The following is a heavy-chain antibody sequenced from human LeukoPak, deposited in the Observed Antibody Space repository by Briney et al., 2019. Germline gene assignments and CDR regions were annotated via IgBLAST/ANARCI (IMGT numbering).Heavy chain of an antibody. V-gene: IGHV3-23*01. CDR3: AKDWIQFNRVYDCFDS. J-gene: IGHJ4*02. D-gene: IGHD3-16*01. Sequence: PGGSLRLSCTTSGFTFSTNATSWVRQAPGKGLEWVSTIGGHETFYADSVKGRFTISRDNSKNTVYLHMSSLRVEDTAVYYCAKDWIQFNRVYDCFDSWGQGTLVTVSS. CDR1: GFTFSTNA. CDR2: IGGHET.